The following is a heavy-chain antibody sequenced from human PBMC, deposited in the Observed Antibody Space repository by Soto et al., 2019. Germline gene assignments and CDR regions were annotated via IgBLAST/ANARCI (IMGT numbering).Heavy chain of an antibody. CDR1: GFTFSNYG. D-gene: IGHD2-8*01. Sequence: QVQLVESGGGVVQPGRSLRLSCATSGFTFSNYGMNWIRQAPGKGLEWVAFISYDGSNIHFPDSVKGRFTISRDNPKNTLHLQMNSLRADATAVYYCVTTEFCTNVLCYHAVIEYWCQGTLVTVSS. J-gene: IGHJ4*02. V-gene: IGHV3-30*03. CDR2: ISYDGSNI. CDR3: VTTEFCTNVLCYHAVIEY.